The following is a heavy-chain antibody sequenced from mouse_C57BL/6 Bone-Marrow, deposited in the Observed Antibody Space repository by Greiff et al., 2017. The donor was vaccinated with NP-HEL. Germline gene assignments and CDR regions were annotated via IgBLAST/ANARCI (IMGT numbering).Heavy chain of an antibody. CDR2: IWSGGST. D-gene: IGHD2-4*01. Sequence: VMLVESGPGLVQPSQSLSITCTVSGFSLTSYGVHWVRQSPGKGLEWLGVIWSGGSTDYNAAFISRLSISKDNSKSQVFFKMNSLQADDTAIYYCARRGDYDYDGYYAMDYWGQGTSVTVSS. CDR1: GFSLTSYG. J-gene: IGHJ4*01. V-gene: IGHV2-2*01. CDR3: ARRGDYDYDGYYAMDY.